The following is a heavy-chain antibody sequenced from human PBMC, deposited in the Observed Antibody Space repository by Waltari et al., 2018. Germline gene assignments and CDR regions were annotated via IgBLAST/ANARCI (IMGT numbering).Heavy chain of an antibody. V-gene: IGHV4-39*07. CDR2: IYYSGST. CDR3: ARDPTAAVFDY. J-gene: IGHJ4*02. CDR1: GGSISSSSYY. Sequence: QLQLQESGPGLVKPAETLSLTCTVSGGSISSSSYYWGWIRQPPGKGLEWIGSIYYSGSTYYNPSLKSRVTISVDTSKNQFSLKLSSVTAADTAVYYCARDPTAAVFDYWGQGTLVTVSS. D-gene: IGHD6-13*01.